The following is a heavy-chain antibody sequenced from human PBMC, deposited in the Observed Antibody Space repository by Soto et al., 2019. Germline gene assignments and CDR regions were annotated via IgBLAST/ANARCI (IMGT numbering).Heavy chain of an antibody. CDR2: ISDDGTNK. CDR3: ATDSAARYFFDH. CDR1: GFSFSTCA. Sequence: GGSLRLSCAASGFSFSTCAMHWVRRAPGKGLEWVALISDDGTNKNFAGSVKGRFTVSRDNSQRTLYLQMDSLRPDDTAVYYCATDSAARYFFDHWGQGTLVTVSS. J-gene: IGHJ4*02. D-gene: IGHD6-6*01. V-gene: IGHV3-30-3*01.